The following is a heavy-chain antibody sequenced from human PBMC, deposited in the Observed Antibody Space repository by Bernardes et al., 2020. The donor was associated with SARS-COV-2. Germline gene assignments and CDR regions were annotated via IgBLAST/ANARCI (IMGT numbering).Heavy chain of an antibody. D-gene: IGHD6-19*01. CDR3: ARQKIPDAQSWGIAVAGEFFDY. Sequence: GESLKISCKGSGYSFTSYWIGWVRQMPGKGLEWMGIIYPGDSDTRYSPSFQGQVTISADKSISTAYLQWSSLKASDTAMYYCARQKIPDAQSWGIAVAGEFFDYWGQGTLVTVSS. V-gene: IGHV5-51*01. CDR2: IYPGDSDT. J-gene: IGHJ4*02. CDR1: GYSFTSYW.